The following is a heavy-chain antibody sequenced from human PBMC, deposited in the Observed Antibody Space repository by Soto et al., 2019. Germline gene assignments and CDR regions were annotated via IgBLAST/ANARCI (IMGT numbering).Heavy chain of an antibody. CDR1: GFTFDDYA. CDR3: AKGSDYYGSGSYFDY. Sequence: GGSLRLSCAASGFTFDDYAMHWVRQAPGKGLEWVSGISWNSGGIGYADSVKGRFTISRDNAKNSLYLQMNSLRAEDTALYYCAKGSDYYGSGSYFDYWGQGTLVTVSS. V-gene: IGHV3-9*01. D-gene: IGHD3-10*01. CDR2: ISWNSGGI. J-gene: IGHJ4*02.